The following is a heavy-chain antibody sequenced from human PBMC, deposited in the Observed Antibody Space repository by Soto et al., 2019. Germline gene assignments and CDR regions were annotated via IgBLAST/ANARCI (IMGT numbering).Heavy chain of an antibody. J-gene: IGHJ4*02. CDR3: AHTHPSRFDY. Sequence: QITLKESGPTLVKPTQTLTLTCTFSGFSLSTSGVGVGWIRQPPGKALEWLAVIHWDDDKRYSPSLKSRLTLTKDTSNNQVVLTLTNMDPVDTATYYCAHTHPSRFDYWGQGTLVTVSS. V-gene: IGHV2-5*02. CDR2: IHWDDDK. CDR1: GFSLSTSGVG.